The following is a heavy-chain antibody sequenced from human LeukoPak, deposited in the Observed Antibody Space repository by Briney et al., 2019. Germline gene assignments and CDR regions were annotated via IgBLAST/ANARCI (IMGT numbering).Heavy chain of an antibody. CDR1: GATFSIYA. CDR2: IIPIFGTA. CDR3: ARDERHSAGAFDI. Sequence: SVNLSCNASGATFSIYAISWGRHAPGQGLEWKGGIIPIFGTANYAQKFQSRVTITADESTSTAYMELSSLRSEDTAVYYCARDERHSAGAFDIWGQGTMVTVSS. V-gene: IGHV1-69*13. J-gene: IGHJ3*02. D-gene: IGHD2-21*01.